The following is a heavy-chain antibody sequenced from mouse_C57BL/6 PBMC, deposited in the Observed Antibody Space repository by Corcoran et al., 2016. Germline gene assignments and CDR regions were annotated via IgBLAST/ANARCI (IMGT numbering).Heavy chain of an antibody. CDR3: ARIMDYGSSYSAMDY. D-gene: IGHD1-1*01. V-gene: IGHV8-12*01. Sequence: QVTLKESGPGILQSSQTLSLTCSFSGFSLSTSGMGVSWIRQPSGKGLEWLAHIYWDDDKRYNPSLKSRLTISKDTSRNQVFLKITSVDTVDTATYYCARIMDYGSSYSAMDYWGQGTSVTVSS. CDR1: GFSLSTSGMG. CDR2: IYWDDDK. J-gene: IGHJ4*01.